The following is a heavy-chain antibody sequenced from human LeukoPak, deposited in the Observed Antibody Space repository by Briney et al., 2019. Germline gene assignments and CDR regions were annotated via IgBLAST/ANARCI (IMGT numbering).Heavy chain of an antibody. D-gene: IGHD2-21*01. CDR1: GVSISNYF. J-gene: IGHJ5*02. CDR3: ARTHCGGGSCDTFDP. CDR2: FYASGTT. Sequence: SATLSLTCNVFGVSISNYFWSWLRQPAGKGLEWIGRFYASGTTYYNPSLRSRVTLSMDTSKNHFSLKLTSVTAADTAVYYCARTHCGGGSCDTFDPWGQGTLDTVSS. V-gene: IGHV4-4*07.